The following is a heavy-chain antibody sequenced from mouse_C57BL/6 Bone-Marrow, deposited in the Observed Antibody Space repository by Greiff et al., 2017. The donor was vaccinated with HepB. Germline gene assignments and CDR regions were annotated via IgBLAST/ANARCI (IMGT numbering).Heavy chain of an antibody. CDR3: ASGITTDFDY. CDR1: GYTFTSYW. J-gene: IGHJ2*01. D-gene: IGHD2-4*01. CDR2: IDPSDSYT. Sequence: QVQLQQSGAELVKPGASVKLSCKASGYTFTSYWMQWVKQRPGQGLEWIGEIDPSDSYTNYNQKFKGKATLTVDTSSSTAYMQLSSLTSEDSAVYYCASGITTDFDYWGQGTTLTVSS. V-gene: IGHV1-50*01.